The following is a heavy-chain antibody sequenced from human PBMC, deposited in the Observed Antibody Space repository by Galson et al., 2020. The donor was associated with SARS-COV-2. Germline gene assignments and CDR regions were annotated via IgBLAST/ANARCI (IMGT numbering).Heavy chain of an antibody. CDR1: GFTFSNYD. Sequence: GESLKISCAASGFTFSNYDMHWVRHATGKGLEWVSAIGTAGDTYYPGSVKGRFTISRENAKNSLYLQMNSLRAGDTAVYYCARAGECGSYYYDYGMDVWGQGTTVTVSS. D-gene: IGHD1-26*01. V-gene: IGHV3-13*01. CDR3: ARAGECGSYYYDYGMDV. J-gene: IGHJ6*02. CDR2: IGTAGDT.